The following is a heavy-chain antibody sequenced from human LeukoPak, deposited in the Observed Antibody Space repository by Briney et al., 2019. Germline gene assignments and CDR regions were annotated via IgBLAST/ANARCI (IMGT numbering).Heavy chain of an antibody. CDR3: ARDHIVVANYYFYYYGMDV. V-gene: IGHV4-38-2*02. CDR2: IYHSGST. CDR1: GYSISSGYY. D-gene: IGHD2-15*01. J-gene: IGHJ6*04. Sequence: SDTLSLTCAVSGYSISSGYYWGWIRQPPGKGLEWIGSIYHSGSTYYNPSLKSRVTISVDTSKNQFSLKLSSVTAADTAVYYCARDHIVVANYYFYYYGMDVWGKGTTATVSS.